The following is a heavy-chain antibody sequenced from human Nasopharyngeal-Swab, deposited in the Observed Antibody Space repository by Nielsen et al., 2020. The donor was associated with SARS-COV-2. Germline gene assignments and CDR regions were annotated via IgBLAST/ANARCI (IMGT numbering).Heavy chain of an antibody. V-gene: IGHV3-53*05. Sequence: GGSLRLSCAASGFTVSSYYMGWVRQAPGKGLEWITVIYNGGSTYYADSVKGRFTISRDNSKNTLYLQMNSLRAEDTAVYYCARGLSPYDYWGQGTLVTVSS. CDR1: GFTVSSYY. CDR3: ARGLSPYDY. D-gene: IGHD2/OR15-2a*01. J-gene: IGHJ4*02. CDR2: IYNGGST.